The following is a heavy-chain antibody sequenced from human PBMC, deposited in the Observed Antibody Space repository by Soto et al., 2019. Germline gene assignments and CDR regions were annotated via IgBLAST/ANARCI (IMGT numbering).Heavy chain of an antibody. CDR2: LYDVDGS. D-gene: IGHD1-1*01. Sequence: DVQLVESGGGLIQPGESLRLSCAAFGLTISGKKYVAWVRQAPGKGLEWVSGLYDVDGSFYADSVRGRFTTSSDSSKTTVYLQMNDLRHDDTAVYYCATWHEREHAYDVWGQGTTVTVSS. CDR3: ATWHEREHAYDV. J-gene: IGHJ3*01. CDR1: GLTISGKKY. V-gene: IGHV3-53*01.